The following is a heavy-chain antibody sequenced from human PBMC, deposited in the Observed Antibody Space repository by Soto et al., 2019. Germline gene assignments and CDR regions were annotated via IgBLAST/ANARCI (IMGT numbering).Heavy chain of an antibody. J-gene: IGHJ4*02. CDR2: IWYDGSNK. Sequence: QVQLVESGGGVVQPGRSLRLSCAASGFTFSSYGMHWVRQAPGKGLEWVAVIWYDGSNKYYADSVKGRFTISRDNSKNTLYLQMNRLRAEDTAVYYCARSDILTGYYPVDYWGQGTLVTVSS. CDR3: ARSDILTGYYPVDY. V-gene: IGHV3-33*01. D-gene: IGHD3-9*01. CDR1: GFTFSSYG.